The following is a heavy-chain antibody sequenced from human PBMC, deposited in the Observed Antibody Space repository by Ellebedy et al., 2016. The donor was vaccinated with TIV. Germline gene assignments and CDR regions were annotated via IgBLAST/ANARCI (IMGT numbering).Heavy chain of an antibody. Sequence: GESLKISXAASGFTFTSSAMSWVRQAPGKGLEWVSGISGTAASTYYADSVKGRFTISRDFSKNTLYLQMNSLRAEDTDRYYCVKDLGFTVTGSWDHWGQGTVVTVSS. D-gene: IGHD3-9*01. J-gene: IGHJ4*02. CDR3: VKDLGFTVTGSWDH. CDR1: GFTFTSSA. CDR2: ISGTAAST. V-gene: IGHV3-23*01.